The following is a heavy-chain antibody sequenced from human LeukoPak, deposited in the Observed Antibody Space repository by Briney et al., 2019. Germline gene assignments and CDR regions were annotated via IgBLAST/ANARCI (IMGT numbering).Heavy chain of an antibody. V-gene: IGHV3-74*01. J-gene: IGHJ5*02. CDR3: ARSMTSYDET. Sequence: GGSLRLSCAASGFTFSSYWMHWVRQAPGKGLVWVSRINTDGSSTNYADSVKGRFTISRDNAKSTLSLQMNSLRVEDTAVYYCARSMTSYDETWGQGTLVTVSS. CDR2: INTDGSST. D-gene: IGHD2/OR15-2a*01. CDR1: GFTFSSYW.